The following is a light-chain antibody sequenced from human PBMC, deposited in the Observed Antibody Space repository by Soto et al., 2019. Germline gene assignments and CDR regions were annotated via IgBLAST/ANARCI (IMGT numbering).Light chain of an antibody. Sequence: DIQMTQSPSSLSASVGDRVTITCRASQSISTYLNWYQQKPGKVPKLLIYGASTLQSGVPSRFSGSGSGTDFPLTISSLQPEDFATFYFHQSYSTPNPFVPGTKLEIK. CDR1: QSISTY. V-gene: IGKV1-39*01. CDR2: GAS. CDR3: HQSYSTPNP. J-gene: IGKJ2*01.